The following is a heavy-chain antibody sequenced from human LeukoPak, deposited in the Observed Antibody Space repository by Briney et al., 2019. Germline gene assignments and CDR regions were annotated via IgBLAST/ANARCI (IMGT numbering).Heavy chain of an antibody. J-gene: IGHJ5*02. D-gene: IGHD3-10*01. Sequence: GGSLRLSCAASRFTFSSYWMSWVRQAPGKGLEWVANIKQDGSEKYYVDSVKGRFTISRDNAKNSLYLQMNSLRAEDTAVYYCAKDLLFGSGSYRKPLNWFDPWGQGTLVTVSS. CDR1: RFTFSSYW. V-gene: IGHV3-7*03. CDR2: IKQDGSEK. CDR3: AKDLLFGSGSYRKPLNWFDP.